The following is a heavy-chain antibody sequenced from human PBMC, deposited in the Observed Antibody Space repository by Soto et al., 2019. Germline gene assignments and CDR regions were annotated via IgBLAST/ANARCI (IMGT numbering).Heavy chain of an antibody. Sequence: SETLSLTCTVSGGSISSGGYYWSWIRQHPGKGLEWIGYIYYSGSTYYNPSLESRVTISVDTSKNQFSLKLSSVTAADTAVYYCASGSPRAGPCSDYYYGMDVWGQGTTVTVSS. CDR2: IYYSGST. D-gene: IGHD3-10*02. J-gene: IGHJ6*02. V-gene: IGHV4-31*03. CDR1: GGSISSGGYY. CDR3: ASGSPRAGPCSDYYYGMDV.